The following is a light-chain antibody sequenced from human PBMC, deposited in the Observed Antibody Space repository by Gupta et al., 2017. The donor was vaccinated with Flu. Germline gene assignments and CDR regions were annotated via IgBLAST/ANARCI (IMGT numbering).Light chain of an antibody. J-gene: IGLJ1*01. V-gene: IGLV6-57*01. CDR2: ENN. CDR1: SGSIASNY. Sequence: NFMLTQPYSVSESPGTTVTISCARRSGSIASNYVQWYQQRPGSSPTTVIYENNQRPSGVPDRFSGSIDRSSNSASLTISGLKTEDEADYYCQSYDSTSYVFGTGTEVTVL. CDR3: QSYDSTSYV.